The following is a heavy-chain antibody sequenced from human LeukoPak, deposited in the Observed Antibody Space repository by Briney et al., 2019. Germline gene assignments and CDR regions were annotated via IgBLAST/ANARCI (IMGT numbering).Heavy chain of an antibody. Sequence: PSETLSLTCAVYGGSFSGYYWSWIRQPPGKGLKWIGEINHSGSTNYNPSLKSRLTISVDTSKNQFSLKLSSVTAADTAVYYCARGPIVLMVYATVSWFDPWGQGTLVTVSS. D-gene: IGHD2-8*01. J-gene: IGHJ5*02. V-gene: IGHV4-34*01. CDR3: ARGPIVLMVYATVSWFDP. CDR2: INHSGST. CDR1: GGSFSGYY.